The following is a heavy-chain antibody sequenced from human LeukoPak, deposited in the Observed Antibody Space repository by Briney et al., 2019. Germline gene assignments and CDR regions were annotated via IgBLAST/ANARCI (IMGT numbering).Heavy chain of an antibody. Sequence: GGSLRLSCAASGFTFSNYAMTWVRQAPGKGLEYVSAISSNGDNTYYADSVKGRFTISRDNSKNTLYLQMSSLRADDTAVYYCVRGTGYWGQGTLVTVSS. CDR3: VRGTGY. J-gene: IGHJ4*02. V-gene: IGHV3-64D*06. CDR2: ISSNGDNT. CDR1: GFTFSNYA.